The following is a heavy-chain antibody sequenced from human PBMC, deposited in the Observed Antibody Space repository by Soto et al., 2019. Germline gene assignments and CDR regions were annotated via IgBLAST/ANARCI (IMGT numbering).Heavy chain of an antibody. CDR2: IYYSGST. CDR1: VGSISSGGYY. J-gene: IGHJ4*02. CDR3: ARLNYYFDY. V-gene: IGHV4-31*03. Sequence: SETLSLTCTVSVGSISSGGYYCSWIRQHPGKGLEWIGYIYYSGSTYYNPSLKSRVTISVDTSKNQFSLKLSSVTAADTAVYYCARLNYYFDYWGQGTLVKVS.